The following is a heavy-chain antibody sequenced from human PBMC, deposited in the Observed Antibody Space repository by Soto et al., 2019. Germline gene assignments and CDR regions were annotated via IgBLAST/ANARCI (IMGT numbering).Heavy chain of an antibody. D-gene: IGHD3-22*01. CDR2: IYYSGST. V-gene: IGHV4-61*01. CDR3: ARSSTMIVVVITAGAFDI. Sequence: SETLSLTXTVSGGSVSSGSYYWSWIRQPPGKGLEWIGYIYYSGSTNYNPSLKSRVTISVDTSKNQFSLKLSSVTAADTAVYYCARSSTMIVVVITAGAFDIWGQGTMVTVSS. J-gene: IGHJ3*02. CDR1: GGSVSSGSYY.